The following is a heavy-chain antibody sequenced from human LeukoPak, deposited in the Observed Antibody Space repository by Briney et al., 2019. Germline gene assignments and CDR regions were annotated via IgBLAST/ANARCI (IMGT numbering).Heavy chain of an antibody. D-gene: IGHD6-6*01. CDR1: GGSISSHY. CDR2: IYYSWTT. CDR3: ARQADDSSSSLVYFDY. V-gene: IGHV4-59*08. J-gene: IGHJ4*02. Sequence: SETLSLTCAVSGGSISSHYWSWIRQPPGKGLEWIGFIYYSWTTEYNPSLKSRVTISADTSKHQFSLKLSSVTAADTPVYYCARQADDSSSSLVYFDYWGQGTLVTVSS.